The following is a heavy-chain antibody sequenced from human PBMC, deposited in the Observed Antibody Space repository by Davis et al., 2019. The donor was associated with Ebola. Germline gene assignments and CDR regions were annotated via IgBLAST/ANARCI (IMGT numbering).Heavy chain of an antibody. CDR1: GGSISSGGYY. J-gene: IGHJ5*02. D-gene: IGHD6-13*01. CDR3: ARSPGIARYNWFDP. V-gene: IGHV4-34*01. CDR2: INHSGST. Sequence: SETLSLTCAVSGGSISSGGYYWSWIRQPPGKGLEWIGEINHSGSTNYNPSLKSRVTISVDTSKNQFSLKLSSVTAADTAVYYCARSPGIARYNWFDPWGQGTLVTVSS.